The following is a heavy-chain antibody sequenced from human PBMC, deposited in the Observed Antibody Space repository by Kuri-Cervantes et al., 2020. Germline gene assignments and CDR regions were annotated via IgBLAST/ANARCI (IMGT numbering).Heavy chain of an antibody. J-gene: IGHJ4*02. CDR3: ARLSTAVTGI. V-gene: IGHV3-7*01. Sequence: GESLKISCAASGFTFSSYWMSWVRQAPGKGLEWVANIKQDGSEKYYVDSVKGRFTISRDNAKNSLYLQLNSLTAEDTAVYYCARLSTAVTGIWGQGTLVTVSS. D-gene: IGHD2-21*02. CDR1: GFTFSSYW. CDR2: IKQDGSEK.